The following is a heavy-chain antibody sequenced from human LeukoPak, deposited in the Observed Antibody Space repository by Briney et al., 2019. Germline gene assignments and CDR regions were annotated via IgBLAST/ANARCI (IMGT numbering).Heavy chain of an antibody. CDR3: ARGCDDSSGYYQYYFDY. V-gene: IGHV4-34*01. D-gene: IGHD3-22*01. J-gene: IGHJ4*02. Sequence: SETLSLTCAVYGGSFSGYYWSWIRQPPGKGLEWIGEINHSGSTNYNPSLKSRVTISVDTSKNQFSLKLSSVTAADTAVYYCARGCDDSSGYYQYYFDYWGQGTLVTASS. CDR2: INHSGST. CDR1: GGSFSGYY.